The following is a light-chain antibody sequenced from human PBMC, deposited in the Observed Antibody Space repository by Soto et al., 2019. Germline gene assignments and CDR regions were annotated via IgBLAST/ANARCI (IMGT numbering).Light chain of an antibody. Sequence: QSVLTQPASVSGSPGQSITISCTGTSSDVGGYNYVSRYQQHPGKAPKLIIYDVSNRPSGVPDRFSGSKSGNTASLTISGLQPEDEADYYCCSYTGTDIHYVFGSGNKVTVL. CDR1: SSDVGGYNY. CDR2: DVS. CDR3: CSYTGTDIHYV. V-gene: IGLV2-14*03. J-gene: IGLJ1*01.